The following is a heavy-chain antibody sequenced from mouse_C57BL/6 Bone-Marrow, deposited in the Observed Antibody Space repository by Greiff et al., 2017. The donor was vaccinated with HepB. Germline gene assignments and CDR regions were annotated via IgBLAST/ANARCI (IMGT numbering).Heavy chain of an antibody. CDR3: ARYAMDY. J-gene: IGHJ4*01. Sequence: QVQLQQPGAELVRPGPSVKLSCKASGYTFTSYWMHWVKQRPGQGLEWIGVIDPSDSYTNYNQKFKGKATLTVDTSSSTAYMQLSSLTSEDSAVYYCARYAMDYWGQGTSVTVSS. CDR1: GYTFTSYW. CDR2: IDPSDSYT. V-gene: IGHV1-59*01.